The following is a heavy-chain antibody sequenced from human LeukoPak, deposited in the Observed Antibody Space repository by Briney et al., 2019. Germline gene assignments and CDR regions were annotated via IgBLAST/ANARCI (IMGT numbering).Heavy chain of an antibody. CDR2: IIPIFGIA. CDR3: ATRKCGGDCYSDYYYGMDV. Sequence: ASVKVSCKASGGTFSSYAISWVRQAPGQGLEWMGRIIPIFGIANYAQKFQGRVTITADKSTSTAYMELSSLRSEDTAVYYCATRKCGGDCYSDYYYGMDVWGQGTTVTVSS. J-gene: IGHJ6*02. V-gene: IGHV1-69*04. D-gene: IGHD2-21*02. CDR1: GGTFSSYA.